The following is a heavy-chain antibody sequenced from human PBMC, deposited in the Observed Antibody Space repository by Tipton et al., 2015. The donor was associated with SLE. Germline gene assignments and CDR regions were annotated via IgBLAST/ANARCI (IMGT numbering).Heavy chain of an antibody. V-gene: IGHV4-4*09. CDR1: GGSISSYY. CDR2: IYTSGST. Sequence: TLSLTCTVSGGSISSYYWSWIRQPPGKGLEWIGYIYTSGSTNYNPSLKSRVTISVDTSKNQFSLKLSSVTAADTAVYYCASTILRYFDWPHAFDIWGQGTMVTVSS. D-gene: IGHD3-9*01. J-gene: IGHJ3*02. CDR3: ASTILRYFDWPHAFDI.